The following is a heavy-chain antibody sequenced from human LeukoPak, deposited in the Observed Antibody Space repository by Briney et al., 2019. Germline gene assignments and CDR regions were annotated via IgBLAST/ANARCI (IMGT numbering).Heavy chain of an antibody. J-gene: IGHJ4*02. CDR1: GYSLTSYD. V-gene: IGHV1-8*01. CDR2: MGPNSGNT. Sequence: ASVKVSCKASGYSLTSYDINWVRQATGQGLEWMGWMGPNSGNTGYTQKFQGRVTMTRNTSISTAYMELRSLRSEDTAVYYCARLGGTWDPADYWGQGTLVTVSS. D-gene: IGHD3-16*01. CDR3: ARLGGTWDPADY.